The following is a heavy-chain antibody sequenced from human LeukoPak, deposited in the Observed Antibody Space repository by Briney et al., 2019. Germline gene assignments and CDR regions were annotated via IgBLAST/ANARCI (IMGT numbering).Heavy chain of an antibody. CDR2: ISSSGSTI. Sequence: GGSLRLSCAASGFTFSSYSMNWIRQAPGKGLEWVSYISSSGSTIYYADSVKGRFTISRDNAKNSLYLQMNSLRAEDTAVYYCARDHYDSSGYYSPMEAPAERFDPWGQGTLVTVSS. D-gene: IGHD3-22*01. J-gene: IGHJ5*02. V-gene: IGHV3-48*04. CDR3: ARDHYDSSGYYSPMEAPAERFDP. CDR1: GFTFSSYS.